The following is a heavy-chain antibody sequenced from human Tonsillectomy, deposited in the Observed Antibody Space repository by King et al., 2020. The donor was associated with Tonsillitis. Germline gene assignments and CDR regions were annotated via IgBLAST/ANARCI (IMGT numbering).Heavy chain of an antibody. Sequence: VQLVESGGGLVKPGGSLRLSCAASGFTFSDYYMSWIRQAPGKGLEWVSYITSSGGTPYYAYFVKGRFTISRDNAQNSLYLQMNSLGAEDTAVYYCARRGVVAAGSGGVYFQHWGQGTLVTVSS. CDR1: GFTFSDYY. CDR3: ARRGVVAAGSGGVYFQH. D-gene: IGHD2-2*01. J-gene: IGHJ1*01. CDR2: ITSSGGTP. V-gene: IGHV3-11*01.